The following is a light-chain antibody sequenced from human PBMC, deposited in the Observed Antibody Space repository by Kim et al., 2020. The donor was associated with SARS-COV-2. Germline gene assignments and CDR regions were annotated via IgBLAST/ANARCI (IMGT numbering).Light chain of an antibody. CDR1: SSDVGSYNL. V-gene: IGLV2-23*02. J-gene: IGLJ2*01. CDR3: CSYVV. Sequence: QSVLTQPASVSGSPGQSITISCTGTSSDVGSYNLVSWYQQHPGKAPKLMIYDVNKRPSGVSNRFSGSKSGNTASLTISGLQAEDEADYYCCSYVVFGGGTQLTLL. CDR2: DVN.